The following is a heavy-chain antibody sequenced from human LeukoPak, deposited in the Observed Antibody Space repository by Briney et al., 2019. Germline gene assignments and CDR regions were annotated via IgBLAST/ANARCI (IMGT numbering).Heavy chain of an antibody. CDR3: AKDVGDAELLYFDY. CDR1: GFTFSSYW. V-gene: IGHV3-74*01. D-gene: IGHD1-26*01. CDR2: INTDGSST. J-gene: IGHJ4*02. Sequence: GGSLRLSCAASGFTFSSYWMHWVRQAPGKGLVWVSRINTDGSSTSHADSVKGRFTISRDNAKNTLYLQMNSLRAEDTAVYYCAKDVGDAELLYFDYWGQGTLVTVSS.